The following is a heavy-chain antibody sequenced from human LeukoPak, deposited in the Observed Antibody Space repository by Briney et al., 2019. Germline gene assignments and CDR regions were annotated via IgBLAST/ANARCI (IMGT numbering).Heavy chain of an antibody. D-gene: IGHD3-10*01. CDR1: GGTFSSYA. CDR2: IIPIFGTA. V-gene: IGHV1-69*05. CDR3: ASVGYYGSGSYSWFDP. J-gene: IGHJ5*02. Sequence: SVKVSCKASGGTFSSYAISWVRQAPGQGLEWMGGIIPIFGTANYAQKFQGRVTITTDESTSTAYMELSSLRSEDTAVYYCASVGYYGSGSYSWFDPWGQGTLVTVSS.